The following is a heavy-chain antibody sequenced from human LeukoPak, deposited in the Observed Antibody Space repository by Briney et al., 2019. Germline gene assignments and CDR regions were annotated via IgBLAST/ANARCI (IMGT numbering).Heavy chain of an antibody. CDR3: ARGLLWFGELSPPGY. CDR1: GYTFTNYA. D-gene: IGHD3-10*01. V-gene: IGHV1-3*01. Sequence: ASVKVSCKASGYTFTNYAIHWVRQAPGQGLEWMGWINAGSGNTRYSQKLQDRVTITRDTSANTVYMELSSLRSEDTAVYFCARGLLWFGELSPPGYWGQGTLVTVSS. CDR2: INAGSGNT. J-gene: IGHJ4*02.